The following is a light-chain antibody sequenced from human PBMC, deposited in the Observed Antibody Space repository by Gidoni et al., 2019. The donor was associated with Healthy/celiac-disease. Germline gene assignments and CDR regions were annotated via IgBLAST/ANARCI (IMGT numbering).Light chain of an antibody. CDR2: GAS. CDR3: QQYNNWPPYT. J-gene: IGKJ2*01. Sequence: ELVLTQSPATLSVSPGERATLSCRASQSVSSNLAWYQQKPGQAPRLLIYGASTRATGSPARFSGSGSGTEFTLTISSLQSEEFAVYYCQQYNNWPPYTFGQXTKLEIK. V-gene: IGKV3-15*01. CDR1: QSVSSN.